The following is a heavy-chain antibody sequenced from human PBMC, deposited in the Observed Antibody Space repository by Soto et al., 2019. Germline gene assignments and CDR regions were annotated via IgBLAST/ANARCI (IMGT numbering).Heavy chain of an antibody. D-gene: IGHD5-18*01. J-gene: IGHJ4*02. CDR1: GFSLSTSGVG. CDR2: IYWDDDK. CDR3: AHTERYGHGFSLDY. Sequence: HINLKEAGPSLVKPTQPLTLTCTFPGFSLSTSGVGVGLIRQPPGKALELLALIYWDDDKRYSPSLKSRLTITKDTSKNQVVLTLTNVDPMDTATYYFAHTERYGHGFSLDYWGQGTLVTVSS. V-gene: IGHV2-5*02.